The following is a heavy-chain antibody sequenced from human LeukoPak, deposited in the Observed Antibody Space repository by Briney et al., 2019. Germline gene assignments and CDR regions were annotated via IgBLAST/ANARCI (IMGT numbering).Heavy chain of an antibody. Sequence: GGSLRLSCAASGFKFSNHWMHWVRQSPGKGLVCVARINNDGSDTSHADSVEGRFTISRDNAANTLYLQMNSLRVEDTAMYFCARNNWGIDEWGQGTLVTVSS. CDR3: ARNNWGIDE. J-gene: IGHJ4*02. CDR1: GFKFSNHW. CDR2: INNDGSDT. D-gene: IGHD7-27*01. V-gene: IGHV3-74*01.